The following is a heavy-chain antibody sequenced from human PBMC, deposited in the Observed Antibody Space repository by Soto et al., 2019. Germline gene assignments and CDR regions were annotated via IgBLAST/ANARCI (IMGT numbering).Heavy chain of an antibody. D-gene: IGHD3-3*01. CDR3: ARAGNYDVLSGRMYYFDS. Sequence: GESLKISCAASGFTFSSYGMHWVRQAPGKGLEWVAVIWYDGSNKYYADSVKGRFTISRDNSKNTLYLQMNSQFSLRLSSVTAADTAVYFCARAGNYDVLSGRMYYFDSWGQGTPVTVSS. CDR2: IWYDGSNK. J-gene: IGHJ4*02. CDR1: GFTFSSYG. V-gene: IGHV3-33*01.